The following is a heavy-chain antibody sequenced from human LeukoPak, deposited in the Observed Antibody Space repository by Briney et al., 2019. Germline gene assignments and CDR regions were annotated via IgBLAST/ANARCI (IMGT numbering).Heavy chain of an antibody. Sequence: QPGGSLRLSCAASGFTFSSYAMHWVRQAPGKGLEWVAVISYDGSNKYYADSVKGRFTISRDNSKNTLYLQMNSLRAEDTAVYYCAKVPRDDYNPDAFDIWGQGTMVTVSS. V-gene: IGHV3-30*04. CDR3: AKVPRDDYNPDAFDI. CDR1: GFTFSSYA. J-gene: IGHJ3*02. CDR2: ISYDGSNK. D-gene: IGHD5-24*01.